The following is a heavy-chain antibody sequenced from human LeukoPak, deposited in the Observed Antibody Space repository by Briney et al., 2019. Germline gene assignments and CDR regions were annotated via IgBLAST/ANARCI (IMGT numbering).Heavy chain of an antibody. CDR2: IYYSGST. CDR3: ARSRRSTVTIDLDY. Sequence: SETLSLTCAVSGGSISTYYWSWIRQPPGKGLEWIGYIYYSGSTNYNPSLKSRVTISLDTSKRQFSLKLSSVTAADTAVYYCARSRRSTVTIDLDYWGQGTLVTVSS. V-gene: IGHV4-59*01. D-gene: IGHD4-11*01. CDR1: GGSISTYY. J-gene: IGHJ4*02.